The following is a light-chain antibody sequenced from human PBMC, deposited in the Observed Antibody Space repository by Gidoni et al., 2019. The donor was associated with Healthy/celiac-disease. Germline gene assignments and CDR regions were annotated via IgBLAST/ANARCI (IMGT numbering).Light chain of an antibody. CDR3: QQRSNWPWT. CDR2: DAS. J-gene: IGKJ1*01. V-gene: IGKV3-11*01. Sequence: EIVLTQSPATLSLSPGERATLAFRASPSVSSYLAWYQQKPGQAPRLLIYDASNRATGIPARFSGSGSGTDFPLTISSLEPEDFAVYYCQQRSNWPWTFGQGTKGEIK. CDR1: PSVSSY.